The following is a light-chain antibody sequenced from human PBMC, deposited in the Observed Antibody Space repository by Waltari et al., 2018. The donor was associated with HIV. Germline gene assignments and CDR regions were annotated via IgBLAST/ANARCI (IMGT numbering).Light chain of an antibody. CDR2: KDT. Sequence: QSVLTQPPSASGAPGPRVTISCSGSSSHIQNDNVYRYQQSPSAAPKLLIDKDTQRPSGVPDRFTGSKSGTSASLAIGGLRSDDEADYYCVGWDSRLRGYVFGAGTKVTVL. J-gene: IGLJ1*01. CDR3: VGWDSRLRGYV. V-gene: IGLV1-47*01. CDR1: SSHIQNDN.